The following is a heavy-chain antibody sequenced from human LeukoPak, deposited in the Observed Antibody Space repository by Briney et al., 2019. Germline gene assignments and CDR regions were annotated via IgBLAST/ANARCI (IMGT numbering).Heavy chain of an antibody. CDR1: GFTFSSYA. Sequence: GGFLRLSCAASGFTFSSYAMSWVRQAPGKGLEWVSAISGSGGSTYYADSVKGRFTISRDNSKNTLYLQMNSLKAEDTAVYYCATRLWDYYGSGSYPYWGQGTLVTVSS. J-gene: IGHJ4*02. D-gene: IGHD3-10*01. CDR2: ISGSGGST. V-gene: IGHV3-23*01. CDR3: ATRLWDYYGSGSYPY.